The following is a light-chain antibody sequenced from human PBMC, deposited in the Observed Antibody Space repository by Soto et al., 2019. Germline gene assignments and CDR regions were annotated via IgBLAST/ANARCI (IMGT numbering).Light chain of an antibody. Sequence: EIVLTQSPATLSLSPGERATLSCRASQSISSHLAWYQQKPGQTPRLLMYDASNRATAVPARFSGSGSGTDFTLTIRSLEPEDLAVYYCQQRSTWPLTFGGGTKVEIK. J-gene: IGKJ4*01. CDR2: DAS. V-gene: IGKV3-11*01. CDR1: QSISSH. CDR3: QQRSTWPLT.